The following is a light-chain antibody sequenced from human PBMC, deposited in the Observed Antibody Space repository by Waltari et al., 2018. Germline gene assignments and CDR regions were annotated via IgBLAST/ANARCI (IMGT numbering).Light chain of an antibody. CDR3: QQYNSYPST. J-gene: IGKJ1*01. CDR1: QSISSW. V-gene: IGKV1-5*03. Sequence: DIQMTQSPSTLSASVGDRVTITCRASQSISSWLAWYQQKPGKAPKLLIYKASSLESGVTSRFSGSGSGTEFTLTISSLQPDDFATYYCQQYNSYPSTFGQGTKVEIK. CDR2: KAS.